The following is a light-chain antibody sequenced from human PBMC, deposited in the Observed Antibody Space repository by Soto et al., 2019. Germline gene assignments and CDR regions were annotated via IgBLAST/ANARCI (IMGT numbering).Light chain of an antibody. CDR1: QSISTW. J-gene: IGKJ1*01. CDR3: QQYNSYWT. CDR2: KAS. Sequence: DIQMTQSPSTLSASVGDTVTITCRASQSISTWLAWYQQKPGKAPKVLIYKASTLESGVPSRFSGSGSGTEFTLTISSLQPDDFATYYCQQYNSYWTFGQGTKVEIE. V-gene: IGKV1-5*03.